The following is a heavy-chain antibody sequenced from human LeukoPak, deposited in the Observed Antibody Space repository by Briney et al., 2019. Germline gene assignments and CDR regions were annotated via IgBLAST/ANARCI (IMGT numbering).Heavy chain of an antibody. D-gene: IGHD6-13*01. Sequence: SETLSLTCAVYGGSFSGYYWSWIRQPPGKGLEWIGEINHSGSTNYNPSLKSRVTISVDTSKNQFSLKLSSVTAADTAVYYCARQLPEQLVLPDAFDIWGQGTMVTVSS. CDR1: GGSFSGYY. CDR3: ARQLPEQLVLPDAFDI. CDR2: INHSGST. J-gene: IGHJ3*02. V-gene: IGHV4-34*01.